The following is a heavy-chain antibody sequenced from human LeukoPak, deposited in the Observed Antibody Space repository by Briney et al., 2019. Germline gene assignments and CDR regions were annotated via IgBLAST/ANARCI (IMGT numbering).Heavy chain of an antibody. Sequence: GALRLSCTASGFTFGDYAMSWVRQAPGKGLECVSSISRSGGSTYYADSVKGRFTISRDNSKNTLYLQMSSLRADDTAVYYCSKKGQSEDYGKPGWGQGTLVTVSS. J-gene: IGHJ4*02. CDR1: GFTFGDYA. V-gene: IGHV3-23*01. CDR3: SKKGQSEDYGKPG. D-gene: IGHD4-17*01. CDR2: ISRSGGST.